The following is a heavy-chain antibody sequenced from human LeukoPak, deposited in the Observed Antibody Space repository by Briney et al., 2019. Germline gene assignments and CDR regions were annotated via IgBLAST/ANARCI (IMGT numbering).Heavy chain of an antibody. Sequence: GGSLRLSRAASGFTFSSYAMSWVRQAPGKGLEWVSVISGSGGTTYYADSVKGRLTISRDNSKNTLDLQMNSLRVEDMAVYYCAKKFGSSNWYVGFDYWGQGTLVTVSS. CDR2: ISGSGGTT. V-gene: IGHV3-23*01. CDR1: GFTFSSYA. CDR3: AKKFGSSNWYVGFDY. D-gene: IGHD6-19*01. J-gene: IGHJ4*02.